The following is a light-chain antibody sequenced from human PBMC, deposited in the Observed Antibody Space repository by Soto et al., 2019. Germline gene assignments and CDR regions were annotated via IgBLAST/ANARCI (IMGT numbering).Light chain of an antibody. CDR3: QQYHSTLALT. CDR1: QSLLYSSNNKNY. Sequence: DIVMTQSPDSLAVSLGERATINCKSSQSLLYSSNNKNYLAWYQQKPGQPPKLLIYWASTRESGVPDRFSGSGSGTDFTLNINSLQAEDVAVYYCQQYHSTLALTCGGGTKVEIK. J-gene: IGKJ4*01. V-gene: IGKV4-1*01. CDR2: WAS.